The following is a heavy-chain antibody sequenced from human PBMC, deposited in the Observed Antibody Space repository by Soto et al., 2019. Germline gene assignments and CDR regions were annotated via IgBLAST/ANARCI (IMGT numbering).Heavy chain of an antibody. CDR1: GGSVSSGSYY. CDR2: IYYSGST. D-gene: IGHD2-21*02. J-gene: IGHJ4*02. Sequence: PSETLSLTCTVSGGSVSSGSYYWSWIRQPPGKGLEWIGYIYYSGSTNYNPSLKSRVTISVDTSKNQFSLKLSSVTAADTAVYYCARGLAYCGGDCYFIDYWGQGTLVTVSS. CDR3: ARGLAYCGGDCYFIDY. V-gene: IGHV4-61*01.